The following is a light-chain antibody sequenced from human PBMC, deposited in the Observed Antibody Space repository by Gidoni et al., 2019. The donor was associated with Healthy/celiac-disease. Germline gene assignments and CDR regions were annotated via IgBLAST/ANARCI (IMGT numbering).Light chain of an antibody. CDR1: QSISSW. Sequence: DIQMTSSPSTLSASVGDRVTITCRASQSISSWLAWYQQKPGKAPKLLIYKASSLESGVPSRFSGSGSGTEFTLTISSLQPYDFATYYCQQYNSYGLTFGGGTKVEIK. CDR3: QQYNSYGLT. J-gene: IGKJ4*01. CDR2: KAS. V-gene: IGKV1-5*03.